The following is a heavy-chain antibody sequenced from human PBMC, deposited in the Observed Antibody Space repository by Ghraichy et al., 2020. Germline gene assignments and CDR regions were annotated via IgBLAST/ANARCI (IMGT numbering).Heavy chain of an antibody. CDR2: ISSSSSTI. J-gene: IGHJ6*02. D-gene: IGHD1-1*01. Sequence: GGSLRLSCAASGFTFSSYSMNWVRQAPGKGLEWVSYISSSSSTIYYADSVKGRFTISRDNAKNSLYLQMNSLRAEDTAVYYCARPNWNLLNYYGMDVWGQGTTVTVSS. V-gene: IGHV3-48*01. CDR1: GFTFSSYS. CDR3: ARPNWNLLNYYGMDV.